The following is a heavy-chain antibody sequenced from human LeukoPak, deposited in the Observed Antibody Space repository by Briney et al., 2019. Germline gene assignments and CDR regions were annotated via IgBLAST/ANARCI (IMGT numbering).Heavy chain of an antibody. CDR2: IKQDGSEK. CDR3: ARDRGEWELLWLY. CDR1: GFTFSSYW. V-gene: IGHV3-7*01. J-gene: IGHJ4*02. Sequence: GGSLRLSCAASGFTFSSYWMSWVRQAPGKGLEWVANIKQDGSEKYYVDSVKGRFTISRDNAKNSLYLQMNSLRAEDTAVYYCARDRGEWELLWLYWSQGTLVTVSS. D-gene: IGHD1-26*01.